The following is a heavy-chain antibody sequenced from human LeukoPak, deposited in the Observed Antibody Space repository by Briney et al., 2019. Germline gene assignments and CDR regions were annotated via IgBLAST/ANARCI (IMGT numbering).Heavy chain of an antibody. CDR1: GFTFNNYV. D-gene: IGHD5-24*01. Sequence: GGSLRLSCAASGFTFNNYVMSWVRQAPGKGLEWVSTINGGGYNTYYADSVKGRFTISRDNSKNTLSLQMNSLRAEDTAVYYCARASRRDGYKTDYWGQGTLVTVSS. J-gene: IGHJ4*02. CDR3: ARASRRDGYKTDY. V-gene: IGHV3-23*01. CDR2: INGGGYNT.